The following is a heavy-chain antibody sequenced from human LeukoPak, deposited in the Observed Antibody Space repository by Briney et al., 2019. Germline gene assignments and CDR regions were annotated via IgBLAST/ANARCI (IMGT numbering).Heavy chain of an antibody. CDR1: GYTFTNYD. CDR2: VSPNSGAT. Sequence: ASVTVSCKASGYTFTNYDINWVRQATGQGLEWMGWVSPNSGATTYARRCQGRVTMTRDTSITSAYMELSRLTSDDTAVYYCARAGTPTVSHYFDYWGQGTLVTVSS. J-gene: IGHJ4*02. CDR3: ARAGTPTVSHYFDY. V-gene: IGHV1-2*02. D-gene: IGHD4-17*01.